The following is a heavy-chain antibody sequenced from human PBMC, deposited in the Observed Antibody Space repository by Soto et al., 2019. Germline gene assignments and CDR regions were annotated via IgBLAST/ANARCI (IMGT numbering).Heavy chain of an antibody. Sequence: SETLSLTCTVSGGSISSGGYYWSWIRQHPGKGLEWIGYIYYSGSTYYNPSLKSRVTISVDTSKNQFSLKLSSVTAADTAVYYCAREHITHYFDYWGQGTLVTVSS. CDR3: AREHITHYFDY. CDR2: IYYSGST. V-gene: IGHV4-31*03. D-gene: IGHD1-20*01. CDR1: GGSISSGGYY. J-gene: IGHJ4*02.